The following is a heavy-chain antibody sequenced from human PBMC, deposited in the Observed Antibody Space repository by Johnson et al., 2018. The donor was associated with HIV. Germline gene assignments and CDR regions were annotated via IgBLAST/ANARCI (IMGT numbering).Heavy chain of an antibody. V-gene: IGHV3-30*02. Sequence: QVQLVESGGGVVQPGGSLRLSCAASGFTFSSYGMHWVRQAPGKGLEWVAVIRYDGSNKYYADSVKGRFTISRDNSKNTLYLQMNSLRAEDTAVYYCASDISRWWRAFDMWGQGTMVSVSS. CDR2: IRYDGSNK. D-gene: IGHD2-15*01. CDR1: GFTFSSYG. CDR3: ASDISRWWRAFDM. J-gene: IGHJ3*02.